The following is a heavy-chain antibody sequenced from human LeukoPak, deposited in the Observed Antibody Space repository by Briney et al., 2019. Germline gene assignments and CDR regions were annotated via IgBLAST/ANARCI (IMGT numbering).Heavy chain of an antibody. V-gene: IGHV4-34*01. CDR1: GGSCSGYY. J-gene: IGHJ5*02. CDR2: INHSGST. Sequence: KPSETLSLTCAVYGGSCSGYYWSWIRQPPGKGLEWIGEINHSGSTNYNPSLKSRVTISVDTSKNQFSLKLSSVTAADTAVYYCARGRLYYYGSGNRSGGYWFDPWGQGTLVTVSS. D-gene: IGHD3-10*01. CDR3: ARGRLYYYGSGNRSGGYWFDP.